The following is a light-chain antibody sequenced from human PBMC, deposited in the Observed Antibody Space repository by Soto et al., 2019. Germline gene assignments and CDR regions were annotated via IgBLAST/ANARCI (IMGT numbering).Light chain of an antibody. Sequence: DIQMTQSPSSLSASVGDRVTITCRASQSISSYLNWYQQKPGKAPNLLIYAASSLQSGVPLRFSGSRSGTDFTLTISSLQPEDFATYSCQQSYSTPRTFGQGTRVEIK. V-gene: IGKV1-39*01. CDR2: AAS. CDR1: QSISSY. CDR3: QQSYSTPRT. J-gene: IGKJ1*01.